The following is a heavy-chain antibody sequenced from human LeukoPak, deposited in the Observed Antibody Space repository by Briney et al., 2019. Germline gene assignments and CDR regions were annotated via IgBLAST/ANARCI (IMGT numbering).Heavy chain of an antibody. CDR1: GYTFTGYY. V-gene: IGHV1-2*02. Sequence: ASVKVSCKASGYTFTGYYMHWVRQAPGQGLEWMGWINPNSGGTNYAQKFQGRVTMTRDTSISTAYLQWSSLKASDTAMYYCARLEDGSGSYYDPWFDPWGQGTLVTVSS. D-gene: IGHD3-10*01. CDR3: ARLEDGSGSYYDPWFDP. J-gene: IGHJ5*02. CDR2: INPNSGGT.